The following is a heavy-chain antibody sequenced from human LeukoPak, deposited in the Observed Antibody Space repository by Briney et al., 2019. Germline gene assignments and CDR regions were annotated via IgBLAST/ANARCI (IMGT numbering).Heavy chain of an antibody. CDR2: IYSGGST. D-gene: IGHD6-13*01. CDR1: GFTVSSIY. V-gene: IGHV3-53*01. J-gene: IGHJ4*02. CDR3: ARGDGYSSCFDY. Sequence: GGSLRLSCAASGFTVSSIYMSWVRQAPGKGLEWVSVIYSGGSTYYADSVKGRFTISRDNAKNSLYLQMNSLRAEDTAVYYCARGDGYSSCFDYWGQGTLVTVSS.